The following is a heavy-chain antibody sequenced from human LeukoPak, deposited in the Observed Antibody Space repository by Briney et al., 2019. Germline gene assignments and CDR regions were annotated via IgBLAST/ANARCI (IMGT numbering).Heavy chain of an antibody. CDR3: ARVVDYGGNSDWFDP. Sequence: GASVKVSCKASGGTFSSYAISWVRQAPGQGLEWMGRIIPILGIANYAQKFQGGVTITADKSTSTAYMELSSLRSEDTAVYYCARVVDYGGNSDWFDPWGQGTLVTVSS. CDR1: GGTFSSYA. J-gene: IGHJ5*02. CDR2: IIPILGIA. D-gene: IGHD4-23*01. V-gene: IGHV1-69*04.